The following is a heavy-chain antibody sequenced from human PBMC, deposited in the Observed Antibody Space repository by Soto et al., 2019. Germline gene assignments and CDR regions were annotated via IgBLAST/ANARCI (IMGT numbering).Heavy chain of an antibody. Sequence: SETLSLTCTVSGGSISSSSYYWGWIRQPPGKGLEWIGSIYYSGSTYYNPSLKSRVTISVDTSKNQFSLKLSSVTAADTAVYYRARHLSPLATTVVTNYYYYGMDVWGQGTTVTVSS. D-gene: IGHD4-17*01. CDR3: ARHLSPLATTVVTNYYYYGMDV. J-gene: IGHJ6*02. V-gene: IGHV4-39*01. CDR2: IYYSGST. CDR1: GGSISSSSYY.